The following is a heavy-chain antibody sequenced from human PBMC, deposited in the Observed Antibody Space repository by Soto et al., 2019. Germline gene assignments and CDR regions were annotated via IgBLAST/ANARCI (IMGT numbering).Heavy chain of an antibody. J-gene: IGHJ6*02. V-gene: IGHV3-30*04. CDR2: ISYEGSIA. CDR1: GFTFGTYA. CDR3: SRDFAPTTGDDSSYGMDV. D-gene: IGHD1-1*01. Sequence: GGSLRLSCAASGFTFGTYAMYWVRQPPGKGLEWVATISYEGSIAYYSDSVKGRFTISRDNSMHTIYLQMNSLRAEDPALYYCSRDFAPTTGDDSSYGMDVWGQGTTVTVSS.